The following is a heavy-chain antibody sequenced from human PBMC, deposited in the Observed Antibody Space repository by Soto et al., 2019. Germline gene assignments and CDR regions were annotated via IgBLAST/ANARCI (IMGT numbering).Heavy chain of an antibody. D-gene: IGHD3-3*01. Sequence: GASVKVSCKASGYTFTSYDINWVRQATGQGLEWMGWMNPNSGNTGYAQKFQGRVTMTRNTSISTAYMELSSLRSEDTAVYYCARGYDFWSGYPFNYYYYYMDVWGKGTTVTVSS. CDR3: ARGYDFWSGYPFNYYYYYMDV. CDR2: MNPNSGNT. J-gene: IGHJ6*03. CDR1: GYTFTSYD. V-gene: IGHV1-8*01.